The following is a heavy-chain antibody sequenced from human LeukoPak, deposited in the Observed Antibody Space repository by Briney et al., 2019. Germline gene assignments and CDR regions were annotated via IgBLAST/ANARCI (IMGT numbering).Heavy chain of an antibody. CDR3: ARARVGYCNSSSCYAIPFDY. J-gene: IGHJ4*02. CDR1: PASINGYY. V-gene: IGHV4-59*01. Sequence: PSETLSLTCTVSPASINGYYWSWIRQPPGKGPEFIGYIYSSGSTKYNPSLKSRVTISVDTSKNQFSLKLSSVTAADTAFYYCARARVGYCNSSSCYAIPFDYWGQGTLVTVSS. D-gene: IGHD2-2*01. CDR2: IYSSGST.